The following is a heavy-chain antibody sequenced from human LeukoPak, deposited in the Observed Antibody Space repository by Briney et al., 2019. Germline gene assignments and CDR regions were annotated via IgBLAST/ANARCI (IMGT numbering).Heavy chain of an antibody. V-gene: IGHV3-74*01. CDR3: ARPASYSSSANLFGP. CDR2: INSDGSST. D-gene: IGHD6-13*01. J-gene: IGHJ5*02. Sequence: GGSLRLSCAASGFTFSSYWMHWVRQAPGKGLVWVSRINSDGSSTSYADSVKGRFTISRDNAKNTVYLQMNSLSAEDTAVYYCARPASYSSSANLFGPWGPGTLVTVSS. CDR1: GFTFSSYW.